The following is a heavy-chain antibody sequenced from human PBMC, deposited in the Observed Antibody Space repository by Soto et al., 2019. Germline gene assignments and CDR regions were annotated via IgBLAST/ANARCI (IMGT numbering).Heavy chain of an antibody. V-gene: IGHV4-4*07. D-gene: IGHD5-12*01. CDR3: ARARRLENWFDP. CDR2: INSDGNT. CDR1: GGSLFGYY. J-gene: IGHJ5*02. Sequence: PSETLSLTCTVSGGSLFGYYFTWIRQPAGGGLEWIGRINSDGNTNYSPSLKSRVTMSVDPSRKHFSLNLNSVTAADTASYFCARARRLENWFDPWGPGIQVTVSS.